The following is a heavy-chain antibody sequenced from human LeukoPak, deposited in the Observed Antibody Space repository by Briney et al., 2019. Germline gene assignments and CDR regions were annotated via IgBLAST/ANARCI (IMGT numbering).Heavy chain of an antibody. V-gene: IGHV3-23*01. J-gene: IGHJ4*02. CDR1: GFTYSSYA. D-gene: IGHD1-1*01. Sequence: GGSLRLSCAASGFTYSSYAMSWVRQAPARGLEWVSSLRGDGSTLYADSVKGRFTLSRDESRNTVYFQLNSLRVEDTAVYYCAKESWVSNGDAVLWGQGTLVTVFS. CDR3: AKESWVSNGDAVL. CDR2: LRGDGST.